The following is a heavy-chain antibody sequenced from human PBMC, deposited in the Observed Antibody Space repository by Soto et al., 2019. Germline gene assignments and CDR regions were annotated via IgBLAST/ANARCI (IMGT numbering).Heavy chain of an antibody. Sequence: SETLYLTCAVSGYSISSGCFWGWIRQPPGKGLEWIANMYHDGNTHYNPSLKSRVTMSVDTSKNQFSLKLNSVTAADTAVYYCAREPYSGYHSYDYWGQGILVTVPQ. D-gene: IGHD5-12*01. J-gene: IGHJ4*02. CDR3: AREPYSGYHSYDY. V-gene: IGHV4-38-2*02. CDR1: GYSISSGCF. CDR2: MYHDGNT.